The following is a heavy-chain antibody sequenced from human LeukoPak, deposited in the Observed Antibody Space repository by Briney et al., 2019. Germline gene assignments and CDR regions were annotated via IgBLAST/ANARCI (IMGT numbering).Heavy chain of an antibody. CDR3: ARAWGYGDRLDY. CDR2: ISYDGSNK. Sequence: GGSLRLSCAASGFTFSSYAMHWVRQAPGKGLEWVAVISYDGSNKYYADSVKDRFTISRDNSKNTLYLQMNSLRAEDTAVYYCARAWGYGDRLDYWGQGTLVTVSS. J-gene: IGHJ4*02. D-gene: IGHD4-17*01. CDR1: GFTFSSYA. V-gene: IGHV3-30-3*01.